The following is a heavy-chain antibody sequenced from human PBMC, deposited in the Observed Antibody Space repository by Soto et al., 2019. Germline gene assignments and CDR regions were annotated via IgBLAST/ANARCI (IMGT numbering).Heavy chain of an antibody. J-gene: IGHJ6*02. CDR1: GFTFSSYS. V-gene: IGHV3-21*01. Sequence: GGSLRLSCAASGFTFSSYSMNWVRQAPGKGLEWVSSISSSSYIYYADSVKGRFTISRDNAKNSLYLQMNSLRADDTAVYYCARGNYDFWSGYYGAGRVLGMDVWGQGTTVTVSS. CDR2: ISSSSYI. CDR3: ARGNYDFWSGYYGAGRVLGMDV. D-gene: IGHD3-3*01.